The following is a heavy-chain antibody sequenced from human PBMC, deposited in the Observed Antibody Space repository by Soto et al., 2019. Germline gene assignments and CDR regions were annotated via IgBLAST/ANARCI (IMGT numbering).Heavy chain of an antibody. J-gene: IGHJ6*03. CDR2: INHSGST. V-gene: IGHV4-34*01. CDR1: GGSFSGYY. Sequence: PSETLSLTCAVYGGSFSGYYWSWIRQPPGKGLEWIGEINHSGSTNYNPSLKSRVTISVDTSKNQFSLKLSSVTAADTAVYYCARGHSVAARRYYYYYMDVWGKGTTVTVSS. D-gene: IGHD6-6*01. CDR3: ARGHSVAARRYYYYYMDV.